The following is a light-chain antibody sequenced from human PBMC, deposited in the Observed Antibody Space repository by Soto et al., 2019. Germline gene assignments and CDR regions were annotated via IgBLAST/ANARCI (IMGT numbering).Light chain of an antibody. CDR2: DVT. Sequence: QSALTQPRSVSGSPGQSVTISCTGTDSDVGTYNYVSWYQQHPGKAPKLMIYDVTKRPSGVPDRFSGSKSGNTASLTISGLQAEDEADYYCFSYAGYYTSLLGGGTKLTVL. CDR3: FSYAGYYTSL. CDR1: DSDVGTYNY. J-gene: IGLJ2*01. V-gene: IGLV2-11*01.